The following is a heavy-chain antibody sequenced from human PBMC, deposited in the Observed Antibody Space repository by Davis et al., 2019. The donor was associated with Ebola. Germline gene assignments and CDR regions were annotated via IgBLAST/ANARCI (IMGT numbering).Heavy chain of an antibody. V-gene: IGHV2-5*02. Sequence: SGPTLLQLPQPLTLTCTFSGFSLSPSGVGVGWIRQPPGKALEWLALIYWDDDKRYSPSLKSRLTITKDTSKNQVVLTMTNMDPVDTATYYCTRDYGWYWGQGILVTVSS. J-gene: IGHJ4*02. D-gene: IGHD4-17*01. CDR2: IYWDDDK. CDR1: GFSLSPSGVG. CDR3: TRDYGWY.